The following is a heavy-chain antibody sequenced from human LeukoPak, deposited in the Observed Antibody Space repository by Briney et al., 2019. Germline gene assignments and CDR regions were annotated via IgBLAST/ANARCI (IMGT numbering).Heavy chain of an antibody. V-gene: IGHV1-8*01. CDR2: MNPNSGNT. J-gene: IGHJ6*02. D-gene: IGHD6-13*01. Sequence: ASVKVSCKASGYTFTSYDINWVRQATGQGLEWMGWMNPNSGNTGYAQKFQGRVTMTRNTSISTAYMELSSLRSEDTAVYYWARGVSSSWYLYYGMDVWGQGTTVTVSS. CDR1: GYTFTSYD. CDR3: ARGVSSSWYLYYGMDV.